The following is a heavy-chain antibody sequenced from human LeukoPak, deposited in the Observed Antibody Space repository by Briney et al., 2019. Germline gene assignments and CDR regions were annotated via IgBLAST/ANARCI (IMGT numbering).Heavy chain of an antibody. CDR1: GGSIISYY. CDR2: IYYSGST. Sequence: SETLSLTCTVSGGSIISYYWSWIRQPPGKGLEWIGYIYYSGSTNYNPSLKSRVTISVDTSKNQFSLKLSSVTAADTAVYYCARGPGAAAGREVYFDYLGQGTLVTVSS. V-gene: IGHV4-59*01. CDR3: ARGPGAAAGREVYFDY. J-gene: IGHJ4*02. D-gene: IGHD6-13*01.